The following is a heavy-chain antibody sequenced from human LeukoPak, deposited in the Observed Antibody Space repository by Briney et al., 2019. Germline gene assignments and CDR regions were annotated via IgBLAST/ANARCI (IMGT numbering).Heavy chain of an antibody. V-gene: IGHV3-9*01. J-gene: IGHJ4*02. CDR1: GFTFDDYA. D-gene: IGHD3-22*01. Sequence: PGGSLRLSCAASGFTFDDYAMHWVRQAPGKGLEWVSGISWNSGSIGYADSVKGRFTISRDNAKNSLYLQMNSLRAEDTAMYYCARTGYDSSGYYSDYWGQGTLVTVSS. CDR3: ARTGYDSSGYYSDY. CDR2: ISWNSGSI.